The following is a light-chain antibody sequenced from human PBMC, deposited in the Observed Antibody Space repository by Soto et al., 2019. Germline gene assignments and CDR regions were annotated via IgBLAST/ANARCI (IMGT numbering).Light chain of an antibody. V-gene: IGKV3-15*01. CDR3: QQYYYGTPWT. CDR2: SAS. CDR1: QSISIN. J-gene: IGKJ1*01. Sequence: LVLTHSPGTLSVSPGDRVTLSCRASQSISINLAWYQHKPGQAPRLLIYSASARATGVPARFRGYGSGTDFTLTISSLQSEELGVYYCQQYYYGTPWTFGQGTKVDIK.